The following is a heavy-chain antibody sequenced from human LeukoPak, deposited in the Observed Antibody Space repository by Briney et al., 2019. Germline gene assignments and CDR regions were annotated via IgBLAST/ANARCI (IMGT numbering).Heavy chain of an antibody. CDR2: IIPILGIA. Sequence: SVRVSCKAPGGTFSGYTISWVRQAPGQGLEWMGRIIPILGIANYAQKFRGRVTITADKSTSTAYMELSSLRSEDTAVYYCARAHVSERGSFDYWGQGTLVTVSS. CDR3: ARAHVSERGSFDY. V-gene: IGHV1-69*02. CDR1: GGTFSGYT. D-gene: IGHD3-16*01. J-gene: IGHJ4*02.